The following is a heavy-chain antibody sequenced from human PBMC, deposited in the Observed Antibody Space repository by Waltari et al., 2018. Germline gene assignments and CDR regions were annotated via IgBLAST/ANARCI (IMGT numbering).Heavy chain of an antibody. CDR1: GFTFSSYD. D-gene: IGHD1-1*01. Sequence: EVQLVESGGDLVQPGGSLRLSCAASGFTFSSYDMSWVRQVPEKGLEWVSYISSGSGYIYYGDSVKGRFTISRDNAKNSLSLQMSSLRAEDTAVYYCTRARNTRDSLDVWGRGVLVTVSS. J-gene: IGHJ4*02. CDR3: TRARNTRDSLDV. CDR2: ISSGSGYI. V-gene: IGHV3-21*04.